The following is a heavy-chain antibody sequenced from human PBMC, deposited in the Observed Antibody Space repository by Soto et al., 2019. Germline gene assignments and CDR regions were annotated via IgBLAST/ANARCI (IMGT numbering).Heavy chain of an antibody. Sequence: EVQMLESGGALIQPGGSLRLSCAASGFTFSSYAMSWVRQTSGKGLQWVSTISGTDGATYYAASVKGRFTISRDNSQNILYLQMNNLRAEATAIYYCAKYAGFSPGVRFNFDYWGQGTLVTVSS. CDR2: ISGTDGAT. D-gene: IGHD7-27*01. V-gene: IGHV3-23*01. CDR1: GFTFSSYA. J-gene: IGHJ4*02. CDR3: AKYAGFSPGVRFNFDY.